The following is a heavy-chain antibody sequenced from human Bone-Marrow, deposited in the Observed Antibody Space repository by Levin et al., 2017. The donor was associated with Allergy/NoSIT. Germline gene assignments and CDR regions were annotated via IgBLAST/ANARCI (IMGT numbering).Heavy chain of an antibody. V-gene: IGHV3-23*01. Sequence: GESLKISCAASGFTFTSYAMSWVRQAPGKGLECVSAISGSGTSTYYADSVKGRFTISRDNSKNTLYLQMNSLRAEDTAVYYCAKDLYVANYYANSGYYSNWGQGTLVTVSS. D-gene: IGHD3-22*01. CDR2: ISGSGTST. CDR1: GFTFTSYA. J-gene: IGHJ4*02. CDR3: AKDLYVANYYANSGYYSN.